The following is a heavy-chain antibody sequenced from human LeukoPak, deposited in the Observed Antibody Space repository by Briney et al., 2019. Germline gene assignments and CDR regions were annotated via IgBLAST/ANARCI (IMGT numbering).Heavy chain of an antibody. J-gene: IGHJ6*02. D-gene: IGHD3-10*01. CDR3: AKGWFGESQYYYYGMDV. Sequence: ASVKVSCKASGYTFTSYDINWVRQATGQGLEWMGWMNPNSGNTGYAQKFQGRVTMTRNTSISTAYMELSSLRSEDTAVYYCAKGWFGESQYYYYGMDVWGQGATVTVSS. V-gene: IGHV1-8*01. CDR1: GYTFTSYD. CDR2: MNPNSGNT.